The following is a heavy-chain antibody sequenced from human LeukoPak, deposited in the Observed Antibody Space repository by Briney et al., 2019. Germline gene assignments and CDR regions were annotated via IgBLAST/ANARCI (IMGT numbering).Heavy chain of an antibody. CDR3: ARDFKRMAVAGPFDY. CDR1: GFTFSSYG. Sequence: PGGSLRLSCAASGFTFSSYGMHWVRQAPGKGLEWVAVIWYDGSNKYYADSVKGRFTISRDNSKNTLYLQMNSLRAEDTAVYYCARDFKRMAVAGPFDYWGQGTLVTVSS. V-gene: IGHV3-33*01. CDR2: IWYDGSNK. J-gene: IGHJ4*02. D-gene: IGHD6-13*01.